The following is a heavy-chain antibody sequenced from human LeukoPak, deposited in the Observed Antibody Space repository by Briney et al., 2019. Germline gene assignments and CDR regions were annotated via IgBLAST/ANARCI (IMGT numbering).Heavy chain of an antibody. CDR1: GFTFSSYA. J-gene: IGHJ4*02. V-gene: IGHV3-30*04. CDR3: ARDLKHYDSSGYYLNY. Sequence: GGSLRLSCAASGFTFSSYAMHWVRQAPGKGLEWVAVISCDGSNKYYADSVKGRFTISRDNSKNTLYLQMNSLRAEDTAVYYCARDLKHYDSSGYYLNYWGQGTLVTVSS. D-gene: IGHD3-22*01. CDR2: ISCDGSNK.